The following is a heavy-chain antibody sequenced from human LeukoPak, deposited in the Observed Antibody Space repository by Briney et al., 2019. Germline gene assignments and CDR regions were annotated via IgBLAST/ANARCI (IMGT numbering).Heavy chain of an antibody. V-gene: IGHV1-18*01. CDR3: ARDRLYYYDSSGYRTRDY. J-gene: IGHJ4*02. Sequence: GASVKVSCKASGYTFTSYGISWVRQAPGQGLEWVGWISAYNGNTNYAQKLQGRVTMTTDTSTSTAYMELRSLRSDDTAVYYCARDRLYYYDSSGYRTRDYWVQGTLVTVSS. CDR1: GYTFTSYG. CDR2: ISAYNGNT. D-gene: IGHD3-22*01.